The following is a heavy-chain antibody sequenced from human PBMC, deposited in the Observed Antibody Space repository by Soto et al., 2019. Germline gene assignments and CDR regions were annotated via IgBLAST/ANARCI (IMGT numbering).Heavy chain of an antibody. CDR3: ARDWQWLSFYFDY. J-gene: IGHJ4*02. CDR2: ISGSSTTI. CDR1: GFTFSGYN. Sequence: PGVSLRLSCAASGFTFSGYNMNWVRQAPGKGLEWLSYISGSSTTIYYADSVKGRFTISRDNAKNSLYLQMSSLRDEDTAVYYCARDWQWLSFYFDYWGQGTLVTVSS. V-gene: IGHV3-48*02. D-gene: IGHD6-19*01.